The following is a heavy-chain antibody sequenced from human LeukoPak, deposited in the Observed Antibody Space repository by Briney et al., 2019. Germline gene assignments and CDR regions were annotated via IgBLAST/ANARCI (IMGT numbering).Heavy chain of an antibody. CDR1: GLTFSSYS. CDR2: ISASGGDT. V-gene: IGHV3-23*01. CDR3: AKDAAGPEY. Sequence: GGSLRLSCVVSGLTFSSYSMSCVRQAPGKGLEWVSGISASGGDTWYPDSVKGRFTISRDNSKNTLFLQMNSLRVEDTAIYYCAKDAAGPEYWGPGTLVTVSS. D-gene: IGHD6-13*01. J-gene: IGHJ4*02.